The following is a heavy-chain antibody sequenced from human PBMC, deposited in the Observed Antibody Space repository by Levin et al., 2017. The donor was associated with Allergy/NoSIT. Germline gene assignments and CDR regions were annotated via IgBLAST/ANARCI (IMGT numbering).Heavy chain of an antibody. J-gene: IGHJ5*02. V-gene: IGHV4-61*01. Sequence: SETLSLTCTVSGGSVSSGSYYWSWIRQPPGKGLEWIGYIYYSGSTNYNPSLKSRVTISVDTSKNQFSLKLSSVTAADTAVYYCARVLSITMVRGVIGPFDPWGQGTLVTVSS. CDR1: GGSVSSGSYY. CDR2: IYYSGST. D-gene: IGHD3-10*01. CDR3: ARVLSITMVRGVIGPFDP.